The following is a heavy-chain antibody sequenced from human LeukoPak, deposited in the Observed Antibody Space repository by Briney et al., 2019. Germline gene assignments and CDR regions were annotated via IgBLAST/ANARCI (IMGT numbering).Heavy chain of an antibody. Sequence: GGSLRLSCAASGFTFTSYSMNWVRQAPGKGLEWVSTISGGGGSTYYADSVKGRFTISRDNSKNTLYLQMNSLRAEDTAVYYCAKDPYYYDSSEVLDYWGQGTLVTVSS. CDR2: ISGGGGST. CDR3: AKDPYYYDSSEVLDY. CDR1: GFTFTSYS. D-gene: IGHD3-22*01. V-gene: IGHV3-23*01. J-gene: IGHJ4*02.